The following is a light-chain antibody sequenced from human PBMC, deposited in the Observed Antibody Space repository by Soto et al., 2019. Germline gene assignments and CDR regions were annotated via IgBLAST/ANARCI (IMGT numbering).Light chain of an antibody. CDR1: SGDVGISNF. V-gene: IGLV2-14*01. J-gene: IGLJ1*01. CDR2: DVS. Sequence: QSVLAQPASVSGSPGQSITISCTGTSGDVGISNFVSWYQQFPDKAPKLMIYDVSNRPSGVSNRFSGSKSGNTASLTFSVLQAEDEAEYYCFSYTINTTYVFGTGTKVTVL. CDR3: FSYTINTTYV.